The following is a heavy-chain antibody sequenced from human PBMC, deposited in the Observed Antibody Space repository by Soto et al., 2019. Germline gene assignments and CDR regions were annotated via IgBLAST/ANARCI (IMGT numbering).Heavy chain of an antibody. J-gene: IGHJ4*02. V-gene: IGHV4-59*02. CDR3: ARRNYCESRGYNHFHY. D-gene: IGHD3-22*01. CDR2: VDYTAST. Sequence: QVQLQESGPGLVKPSETLSLTSQVSGASVGGHYWCWIRQPPGKGLEWIGFVDYTASTKTNPFLKSRVTISIDTSKDRCSLRLRSVTAADTAVYFCARRNYCESRGYNHFHYWGQGILVTVSS. CDR1: GASVGGHY.